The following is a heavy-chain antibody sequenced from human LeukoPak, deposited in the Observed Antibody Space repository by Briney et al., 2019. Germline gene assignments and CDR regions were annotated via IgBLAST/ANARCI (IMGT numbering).Heavy chain of an antibody. CDR1: GGSISSYY. Sequence: PSETLSLTCTVSGGSISSYYWSWIRQPPGKGLEWIGYIYYSGSTNYNPSLKSRVTISLDTSKNQFSLKLSSVTAADTAVYYCAGAVVITSAECFQHWGQGTLVTVSS. D-gene: IGHD3-22*01. J-gene: IGHJ1*01. CDR3: AGAVVITSAECFQH. V-gene: IGHV4-59*01. CDR2: IYYSGST.